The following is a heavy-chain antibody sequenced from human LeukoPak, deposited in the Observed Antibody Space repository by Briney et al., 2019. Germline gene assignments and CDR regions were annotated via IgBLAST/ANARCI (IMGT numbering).Heavy chain of an antibody. D-gene: IGHD5-18*01. Sequence: SETLSLTCAVYGGSFSGYYWSWIRQPPGKGLEWIGEINHSGSTNYNPSLKSRVTISVDTSKNQFSLKLSSVTAADTAVYYCARGVSYGYRYWGQGALVTVSS. CDR3: ARGVSYGYRY. V-gene: IGHV4-34*01. CDR1: GGSFSGYY. CDR2: INHSGST. J-gene: IGHJ4*02.